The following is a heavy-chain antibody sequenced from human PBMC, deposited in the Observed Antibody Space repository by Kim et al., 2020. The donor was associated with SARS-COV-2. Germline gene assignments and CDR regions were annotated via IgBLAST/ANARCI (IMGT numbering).Heavy chain of an antibody. J-gene: IGHJ1*01. V-gene: IGHV3-33*05. CDR1: GFTFSSYG. CDR3: ARDIKPLLWFGLGYFQH. CDR2: ISYDGSNK. D-gene: IGHD3-10*01. Sequence: GGSLRLSFAASGFTFSSYGMHWVRQAPGKGLEWVAVISYDGSNKYYADSVKGRFTISRDNSKNTLYLQMNSLRAEDTAVYYCARDIKPLLWFGLGYFQHWGQGTLVTVSS.